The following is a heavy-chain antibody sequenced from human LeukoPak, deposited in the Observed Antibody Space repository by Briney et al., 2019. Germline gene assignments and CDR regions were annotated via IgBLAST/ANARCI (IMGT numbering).Heavy chain of an antibody. CDR1: GYRFTSYW. CDR2: IYPGDSDT. V-gene: IGHV5-51*01. Sequence: GESLKISCKGSGYRFTSYWIGWVRQMPGKGLEWMGIIYPGDSDTRYSPSFQGQVTISADKSISTAYLQWSSLKASDTAMYYCARQGGSYDAAYYFDYWGQGTLVTVSS. D-gene: IGHD1-26*01. CDR3: ARQGGSYDAAYYFDY. J-gene: IGHJ4*02.